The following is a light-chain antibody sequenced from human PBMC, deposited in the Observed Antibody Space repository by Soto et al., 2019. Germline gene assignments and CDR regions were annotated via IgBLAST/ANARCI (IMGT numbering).Light chain of an antibody. CDR3: QQYNDWPRT. V-gene: IGKV3-15*01. Sequence: PGERATLSCRASQSVSRSYLAWYQQKPGQAPRLLIYGASTRATGIPARFSGSGSGTEFTLTISSLQSEDFAVYYCQQYNDWPRTFGQGTKVDIK. CDR1: QSVSRSY. J-gene: IGKJ1*01. CDR2: GAS.